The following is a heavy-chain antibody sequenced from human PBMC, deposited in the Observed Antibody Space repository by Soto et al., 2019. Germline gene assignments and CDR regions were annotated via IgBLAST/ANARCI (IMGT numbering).Heavy chain of an antibody. CDR3: ARNLAVAGGYYYGMDV. J-gene: IGHJ6*02. CDR1: GGTFSSYA. CDR2: IIPIFGTA. D-gene: IGHD6-19*01. Sequence: QVQLVQSGAEVKKPGSSVKVSCKASGGTFSSYAISWVRQAPGQGLEWMGGIIPIFGTANYAQKFQGRVTITADESTSTADMELSSLISEDTAVYYCARNLAVAGGYYYGMDVWGQGTTVTVSS. V-gene: IGHV1-69*12.